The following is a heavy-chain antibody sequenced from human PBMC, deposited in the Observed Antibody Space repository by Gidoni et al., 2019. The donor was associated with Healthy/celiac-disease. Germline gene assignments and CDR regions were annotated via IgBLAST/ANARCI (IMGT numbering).Heavy chain of an antibody. CDR2: ISYDGSNN. Sequence: QVQPVESAGGVLQPGRSLTLSCPAPGFTFSSDGMHCVLQAPGKVLEWVAVISYDGSNNYYADPVKGRFTIYRDNSKNTLYLQMNSLRAEDAAVYYCAKDQGSGYYDRSGYYDYWGQGTLVTVSS. V-gene: IGHV3-30*18. CDR1: GFTFSSDG. D-gene: IGHD3-22*01. J-gene: IGHJ4*02. CDR3: AKDQGSGYYDRSGYYDY.